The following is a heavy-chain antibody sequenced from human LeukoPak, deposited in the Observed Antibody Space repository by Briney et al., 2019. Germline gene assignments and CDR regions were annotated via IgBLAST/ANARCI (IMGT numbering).Heavy chain of an antibody. Sequence: PGGSLRLSCAASGFTVSSNYMSWVRQAPGKGLEWVSVIYSGGNTFYADSVKGRFTISIDNFKNTLYLQMNSLRAEDTAVYYCAREDYAALGSDAFDIWGQGTMVTVFS. D-gene: IGHD2-2*01. CDR1: GFTVSSNY. CDR2: IYSGGNT. V-gene: IGHV3-53*01. CDR3: AREDYAALGSDAFDI. J-gene: IGHJ3*02.